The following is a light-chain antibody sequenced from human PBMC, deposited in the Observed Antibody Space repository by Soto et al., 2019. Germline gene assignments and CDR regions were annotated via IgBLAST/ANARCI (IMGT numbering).Light chain of an antibody. Sequence: DIVMTQSPDSLAVSLGERATINCKSSQSILYSSNNKNYLAWYQQKPGQPPKVLIYWASTRESGVPDRFSGSESGTDFTLTISSLQAEDVAVYYCQKYYATPRTFGQGTKVEIK. J-gene: IGKJ1*01. V-gene: IGKV4-1*01. CDR2: WAS. CDR1: QSILYSSNNKNY. CDR3: QKYYATPRT.